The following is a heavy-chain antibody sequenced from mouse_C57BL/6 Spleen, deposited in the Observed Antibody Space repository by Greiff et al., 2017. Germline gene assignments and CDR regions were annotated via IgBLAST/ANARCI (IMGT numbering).Heavy chain of an antibody. Sequence: VQLQQPGAELVMPGASVKLSCKASGYTFTSYWMHWVKQRPGQGLEWIGEIDPSDSYTNYNQKFKGKSTLTVDKSSSTAYMQLSSLTSEDSAVYYCARWDNYYGLDYWGQGTTLTVSS. CDR1: GYTFTSYW. D-gene: IGHD1-1*01. J-gene: IGHJ2*01. CDR2: IDPSDSYT. CDR3: ARWDNYYGLDY. V-gene: IGHV1-69*01.